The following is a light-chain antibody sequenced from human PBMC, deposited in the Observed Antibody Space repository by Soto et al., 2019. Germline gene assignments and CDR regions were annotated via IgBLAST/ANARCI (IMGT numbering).Light chain of an antibody. CDR3: QHQEP. J-gene: IGKJ1*01. Sequence: DIQMTQSPSTLSASVGDRVTITCRASQSISSWLAWYQQKPGKAPKLLIYKASSLESGVPSRFSGSGSGTEFTLTISSLQPDDFATYYCQHQEPFGQGTKVDIK. CDR2: KAS. V-gene: IGKV1-5*03. CDR1: QSISSW.